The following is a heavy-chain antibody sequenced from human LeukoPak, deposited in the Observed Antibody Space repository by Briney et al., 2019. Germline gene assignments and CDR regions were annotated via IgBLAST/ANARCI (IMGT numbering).Heavy chain of an antibody. D-gene: IGHD2-15*01. CDR1: GGSISSDTYY. Sequence: SETLSLTCTVSGGSISSDTYYGSWIRQPAGKGLEWIGRIYTSGSTTYNSSLRSRLTISLDTSKNQVSLELTSVTAADTAVYYCAGTRRYCSGGSCYNWFDPWGQGTLVTVSP. V-gene: IGHV4-61*02. CDR2: IYTSGST. CDR3: AGTRRYCSGGSCYNWFDP. J-gene: IGHJ5*02.